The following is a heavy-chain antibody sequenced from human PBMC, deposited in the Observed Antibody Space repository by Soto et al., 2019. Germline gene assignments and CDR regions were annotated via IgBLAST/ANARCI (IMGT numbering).Heavy chain of an antibody. D-gene: IGHD5-12*01. CDR2: IYPGDSDT. J-gene: IGHJ4*02. CDR3: ARRDADGEYSGYDSSFNY. V-gene: IGHV5-51*01. Sequence: GESLKISCKGSGYSFTSYWIGWVRQMPGKGLEWTGIIYPGDSDTRYSPSFQGQVTISADKSISTAYLQWSSLKASDTAMYYCARRDADGEYSGYDSSFNYWGQGTLVTVSS. CDR1: GYSFTSYW.